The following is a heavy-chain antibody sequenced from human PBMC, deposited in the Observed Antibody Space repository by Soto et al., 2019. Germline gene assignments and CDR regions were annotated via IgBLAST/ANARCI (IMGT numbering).Heavy chain of an antibody. Sequence: PSETLSLTCAVYGGSFSGYYWSWICQPPGKGLEWIGEINHSGSTNYNPSLKSRVTISVDTSKNQFSLKLSSVTAADTAVYYCARITPMVRGVMRKDQNFGMDVWGQGTTVTSP. V-gene: IGHV4-34*01. J-gene: IGHJ6*02. CDR3: ARITPMVRGVMRKDQNFGMDV. D-gene: IGHD3-10*01. CDR1: GGSFSGYY. CDR2: INHSGST.